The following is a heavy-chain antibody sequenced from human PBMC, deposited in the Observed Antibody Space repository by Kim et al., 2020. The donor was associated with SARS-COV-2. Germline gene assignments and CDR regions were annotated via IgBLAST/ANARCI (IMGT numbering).Heavy chain of an antibody. CDR3: ARGVAAAGPDDYYYYYGMDV. CDR1: GDSVSSNSAA. D-gene: IGHD6-13*01. CDR2: THYRSKWYN. Sequence: SQTLSLTCAISGDSVSSNSAAWNWIRQSPSRGLEWLGRTHYRSKWYNDYAVSVKSRITINPDTSKNQFSLQLNSMTPEDTAVYYCARGVAAAGPDDYYYYYGMDVWGQGTTVTVSS. V-gene: IGHV6-1*01. J-gene: IGHJ6*02.